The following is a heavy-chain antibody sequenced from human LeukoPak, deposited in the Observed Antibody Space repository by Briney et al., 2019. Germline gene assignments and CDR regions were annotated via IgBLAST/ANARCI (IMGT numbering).Heavy chain of an antibody. D-gene: IGHD3-22*01. CDR2: IYYSGST. Sequence: PSETLSLTCTVSGGSISGYYWSWIRQPPGKGLEWIGYIYYSGSTNYNPSLKSRVTISVDTSKNQFSLKLSSVTAADTAVYYCARGRTTMITTRGFDPWGQGTLVTVSS. V-gene: IGHV4-59*01. CDR3: ARGRTTMITTRGFDP. CDR1: GGSISGYY. J-gene: IGHJ5*02.